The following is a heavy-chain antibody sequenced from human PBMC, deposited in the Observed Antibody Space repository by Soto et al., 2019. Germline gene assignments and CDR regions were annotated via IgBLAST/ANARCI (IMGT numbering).Heavy chain of an antibody. CDR2: IKQDVIEK. D-gene: IGHD6-13*01. Sequence: GGSLILACSASGVTFSSYWISWVRQAPGNGLEWVANIKQDVIEKYYVDSVKGRFTISRDNAKNSLYLQMNSLRAEDTAVYYCARDIRSSYGIDYWGQGTLVTVSS. CDR1: GVTFSSYW. CDR3: ARDIRSSYGIDY. V-gene: IGHV3-7*01. J-gene: IGHJ4*02.